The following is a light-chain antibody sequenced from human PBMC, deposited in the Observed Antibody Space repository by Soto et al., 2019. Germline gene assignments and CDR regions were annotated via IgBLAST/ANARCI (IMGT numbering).Light chain of an antibody. CDR1: QSVSSW. V-gene: IGKV1-39*01. CDR3: QQSYSSPST. Sequence: DIQMTQSPSSLSASVGDRVTITCRASQSVSSWLTWYQQKPGKAPKLLIYTASSLESGVPSRFSGSGSGTEFTLTISSLQPEDFATYYCQQSYSSPSTFGQGTRLEIK. J-gene: IGKJ5*01. CDR2: TAS.